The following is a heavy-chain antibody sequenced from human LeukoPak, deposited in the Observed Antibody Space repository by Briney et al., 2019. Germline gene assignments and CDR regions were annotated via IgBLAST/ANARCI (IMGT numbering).Heavy chain of an antibody. Sequence: GGSLRLSCAASGFTFSSYAMSWVRQAPGKGLEWVSAISGSGGSTYYADSVKGRFTISRDNAKNSLYLQMNSLRAEDTAVYYCARDLSFGGVIEVLDYWGQGTLVTVSS. D-gene: IGHD3-16*02. V-gene: IGHV3-23*01. CDR2: ISGSGGST. CDR1: GFTFSSYA. J-gene: IGHJ4*02. CDR3: ARDLSFGGVIEVLDY.